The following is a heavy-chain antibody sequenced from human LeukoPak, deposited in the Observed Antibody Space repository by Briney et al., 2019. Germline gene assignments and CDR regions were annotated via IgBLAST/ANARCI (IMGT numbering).Heavy chain of an antibody. Sequence: PGGSLRLSCAASGFTFSNYWMHWVRQAPGKGLVWVSRINSDARSTSYADSVKGRFTISRDNAKNSLYLQMSSLRAEDTAVYYCARVPSWKGYMDVWGKGTTVTVSS. D-gene: IGHD1-1*01. CDR3: ARVPSWKGYMDV. CDR2: INSDARST. CDR1: GFTFSNYW. V-gene: IGHV3-74*01. J-gene: IGHJ6*03.